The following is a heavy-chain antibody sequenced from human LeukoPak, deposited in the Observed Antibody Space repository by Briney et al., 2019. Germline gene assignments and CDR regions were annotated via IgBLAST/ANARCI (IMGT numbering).Heavy chain of an antibody. J-gene: IGHJ3*02. D-gene: IGHD3-22*01. Sequence: GGSLRLSCAASGFTFSSYGMHWFRQAPGKGPEWVALIWFDGSKKYYADFVKGRITISRDNSKNTLFLQMNSLTHEDTAAYYCAKDAYDSSGSYYGTMLFDRWGQGTMVIVSS. CDR3: AKDAYDSSGSYYGTMLFDR. CDR1: GFTFSSYG. CDR2: IWFDGSKK. V-gene: IGHV3-30*02.